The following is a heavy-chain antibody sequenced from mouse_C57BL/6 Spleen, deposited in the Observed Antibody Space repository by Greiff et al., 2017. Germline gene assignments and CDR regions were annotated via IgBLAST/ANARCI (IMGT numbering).Heavy chain of an antibody. Sequence: VQLQQSGPELVKPGASVKISCKASGYAFSSSWMNWVKQRPGKGLEWIGRIYPGDGDTNYNGKFKGKATLTADKSSSTAYMQLSSLTSEDSAVYFCAREPLFDYWGQGTTLTVSS. J-gene: IGHJ2*01. CDR3: AREPLFDY. CDR2: IYPGDGDT. V-gene: IGHV1-82*01. CDR1: GYAFSSSW.